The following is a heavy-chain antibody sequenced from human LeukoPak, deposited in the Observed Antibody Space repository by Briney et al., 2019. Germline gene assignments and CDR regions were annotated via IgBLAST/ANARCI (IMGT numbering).Heavy chain of an antibody. Sequence: TPSETLSLTCAVYGGSFSGYYWSWIRQPPGKGLEWIGEINHSGSTNYNPSLKSRVTISVDTSKNQFSLKLSSVTAADTAVYYCARDVLTMTYAFDIWGQGTMVTVSS. CDR3: ARDVLTMTYAFDI. CDR2: INHSGST. V-gene: IGHV4-34*01. D-gene: IGHD3-22*01. CDR1: GGSFSGYY. J-gene: IGHJ3*02.